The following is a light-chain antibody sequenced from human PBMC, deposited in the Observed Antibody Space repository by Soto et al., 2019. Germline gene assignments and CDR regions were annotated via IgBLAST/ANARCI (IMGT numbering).Light chain of an antibody. CDR1: SSDIGGYNY. J-gene: IGLJ1*01. CDR3: SSYTSTSTLYV. Sequence: QSALTQPASVSGSPGQSITISCTGTSSDIGGYNYVSWYQQLPGKVPKLIIYDVSNRPSGVSDRCSGSKSGNAASLTISGLQAEDAADYYCSSYTSTSTLYVFGTGTKLTVL. CDR2: DVS. V-gene: IGLV2-14*03.